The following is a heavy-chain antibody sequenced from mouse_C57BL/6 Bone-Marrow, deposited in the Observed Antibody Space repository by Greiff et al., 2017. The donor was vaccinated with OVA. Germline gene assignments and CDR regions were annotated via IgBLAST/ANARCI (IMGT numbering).Heavy chain of an antibody. Sequence: QVQLQQSGAELVRPGTSVKLSCKASGYTFTSYWMHWVKQRPGQGLEWIGVIDPSDSYTNYNQKFKGKATLTVDTSSSTAYMQLSSLTSEDSAVYYCARTGRVTTSWWYFDVWGTGTTVTVSS. V-gene: IGHV1-59*01. D-gene: IGHD2-2*01. CDR3: ARTGRVTTSWWYFDV. J-gene: IGHJ1*03. CDR2: IDPSDSYT. CDR1: GYTFTSYW.